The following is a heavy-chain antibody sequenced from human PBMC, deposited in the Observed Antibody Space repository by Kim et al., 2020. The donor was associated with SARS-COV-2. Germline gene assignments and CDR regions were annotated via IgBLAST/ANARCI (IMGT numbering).Heavy chain of an antibody. J-gene: IGHJ4*02. D-gene: IGHD6-13*01. CDR3: AGSVLIAGAGWGLDY. V-gene: IGHV1-46*01. Sequence: ASVKVSCKTSGYTFTNYYLHWVRQAPGQGLEWMGMLNPSGGSPAYAQIFQGRVTMTRDTSTTTLYMELSSLTSEDTAVYYCAGSVLIAGAGWGLDYWGPGTLVTASS. CDR2: LNPSGGSP. CDR1: GYTFTNYY.